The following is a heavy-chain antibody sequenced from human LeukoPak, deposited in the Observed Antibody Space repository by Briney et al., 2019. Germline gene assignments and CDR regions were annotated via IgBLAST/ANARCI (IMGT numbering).Heavy chain of an antibody. CDR2: INHSGST. D-gene: IGHD3-10*01. CDR1: GGYLRGYY. CDR3: ARARRLWFGELLS. V-gene: IGHV4-34*01. Sequence: SETLSLTCALYGGYLRGYYWSWIRQPPGKGLEWIGEINHSGSTNYNPSLKNRVTISVDTSKNQSSLKLSSVTAADTAVYYCARARRLWFGELLSWGQGTLVTVSS. J-gene: IGHJ5*02.